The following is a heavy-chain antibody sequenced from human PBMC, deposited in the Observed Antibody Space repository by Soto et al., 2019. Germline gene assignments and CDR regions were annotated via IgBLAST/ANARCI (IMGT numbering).Heavy chain of an antibody. CDR2: ILVGGST. V-gene: IGHV3-23*01. J-gene: IGHJ3*02. CDR3: AKATPTSGGAFEI. D-gene: IGHD1-26*01. CDR1: GFICSSYD. Sequence: GGSVRVSCAVSGFICSSYDMSWVRQAPGKGLEWVSTILVGGSTHYEDSVKGRFTISRDTSKNTVYLQMNSLTAGDTAFYYCAKATPTSGGAFEIYGQGTMVTVSS.